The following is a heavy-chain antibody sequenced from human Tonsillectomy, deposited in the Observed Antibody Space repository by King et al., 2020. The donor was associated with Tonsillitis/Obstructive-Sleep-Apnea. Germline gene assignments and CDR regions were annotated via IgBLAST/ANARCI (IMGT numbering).Heavy chain of an antibody. J-gene: IGHJ4*02. V-gene: IGHV3-15*01. CDR3: TAKFDGGIVVVPAAADY. CDR1: GFTFSHAW. D-gene: IGHD2-2*01. Sequence: VQLVESGGGFVKPGGSLRLSCAASGFTFSHAWMNWVRQAPGTGLEWVGRIKSKIDGGIIDYAAPVKGRFTISRDDSKNTLYLQMNSLKTEDTAVYYCTAKFDGGIVVVPAAADYWGQGTLVTVSS. CDR2: IKSKIDGGII.